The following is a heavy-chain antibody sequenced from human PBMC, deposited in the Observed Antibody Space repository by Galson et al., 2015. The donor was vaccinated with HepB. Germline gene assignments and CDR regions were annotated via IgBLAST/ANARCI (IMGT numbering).Heavy chain of an antibody. V-gene: IGHV4-39*01. CDR1: GGSISSSSYY. CDR2: IYYSGST. Sequence: SETLSLTCTVSGGSISSSSYYWGWIRQPPGKGLEWIGSIYYSGSTYYNPSLKSRVTISVDTSKNQFSLKLSSVTAADTAVYYCARSRSGSYYNVFDYWAREPWSPSPQ. CDR3: ARSRSGSYYNVFDY. J-gene: IGHJ4*02. D-gene: IGHD3-10*01.